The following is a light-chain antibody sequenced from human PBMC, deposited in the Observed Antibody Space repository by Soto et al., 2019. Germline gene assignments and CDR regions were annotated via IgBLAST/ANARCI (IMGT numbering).Light chain of an antibody. V-gene: IGKV1-27*01. CDR2: AAS. CDR3: HKYNSAPFT. Sequence: DIQMTQSPSSLSASVGDRVTITCRASQAISNYLAWYQQKPGKVPKLLIYAASTLQSGVPSRVSGSGSGTDFTLTISSLQPEDFATYYCHKYNSAPFTFGPGTKVDIK. J-gene: IGKJ3*01. CDR1: QAISNY.